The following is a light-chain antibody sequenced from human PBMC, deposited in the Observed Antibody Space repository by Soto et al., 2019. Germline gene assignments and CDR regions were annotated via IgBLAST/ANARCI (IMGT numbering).Light chain of an antibody. J-gene: IGKJ4*01. V-gene: IGKV3-15*01. CDR3: QRYYTWPIT. Sequence: EIVMTQSPATLSVAPGESVTFSCRASQGGSRKLACYQHNPGQAPRLLISGASTVATGIQARFSGSGSGTEFTLTISSLQSEDCAICYCQRYYTWPITFGGGTKVEIK. CDR1: QGGSRK. CDR2: GAS.